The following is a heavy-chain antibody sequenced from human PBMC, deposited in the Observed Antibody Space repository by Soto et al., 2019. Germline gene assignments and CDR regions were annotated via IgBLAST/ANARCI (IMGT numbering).Heavy chain of an antibody. CDR1: GYSFTSYW. CDR2: IYPSDSYT. Sequence: GESLKISCKGSGYSFTSYWISWVRQMPGKGLEWMGRIYPSDSYTNYSPPFQGHVTISADKSISTAYLQWSSLKASDTAMYYCARQYPYCSSTSCYSDWFDPWGQGTLVTVSS. J-gene: IGHJ5*02. V-gene: IGHV5-10-1*01. D-gene: IGHD2-2*01. CDR3: ARQYPYCSSTSCYSDWFDP.